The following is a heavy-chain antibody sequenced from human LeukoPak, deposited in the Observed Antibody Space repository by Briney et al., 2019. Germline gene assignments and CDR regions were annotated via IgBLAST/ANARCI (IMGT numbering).Heavy chain of an antibody. CDR2: INHSGST. CDR3: ARLTLYGSGREYYYGMDV. Sequence: SETLSLTCAVYGGSFSGYYWSWIRQPPVKGLEWIGEINHSGSTNYNPSLKSRVTISVDTSKNQFSLKLSSVTAADTAVYYCARLTLYGSGREYYYGMDVWGQGTTVTVSS. CDR1: GGSFSGYY. V-gene: IGHV4-34*01. D-gene: IGHD3-10*01. J-gene: IGHJ6*02.